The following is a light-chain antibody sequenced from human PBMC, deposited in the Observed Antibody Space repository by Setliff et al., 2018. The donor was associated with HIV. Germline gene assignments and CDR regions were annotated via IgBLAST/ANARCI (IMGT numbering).Light chain of an antibody. CDR3: QVWDNNSDHYV. Sequence: SYELTQPPSVSVAPGKTARITCGGNNIGIKSVHWYQRKPGQAPLMVVYDASDRPSGIPDRFSGSKSGNTATLTISRVDAGDEADYYCQVWDNNSDHYVFGTGTQLTVL. CDR1: NIGIKS. V-gene: IGLV3-21*03. J-gene: IGLJ1*01. CDR2: DAS.